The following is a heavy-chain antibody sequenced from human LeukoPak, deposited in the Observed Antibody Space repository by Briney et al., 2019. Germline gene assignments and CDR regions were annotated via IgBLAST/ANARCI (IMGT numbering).Heavy chain of an antibody. D-gene: IGHD3-16*01. V-gene: IGHV5-51*01. Sequence: GESLKISCKGSEYSFTSYWIGWVRQVPGKGLEWMGIIYPGDSDTRYSPSFQGQVTISVDKSISTAYLQWSRLKASDSAMYYCATLGSYDYVWGGPFDRWGQGTLVTVSS. J-gene: IGHJ5*02. CDR2: IYPGDSDT. CDR1: EYSFTSYW. CDR3: ATLGSYDYVWGGPFDR.